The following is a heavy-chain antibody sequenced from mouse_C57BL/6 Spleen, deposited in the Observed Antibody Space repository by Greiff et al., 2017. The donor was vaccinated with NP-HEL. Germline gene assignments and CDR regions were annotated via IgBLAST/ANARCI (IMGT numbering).Heavy chain of an antibody. CDR1: GFTFSSYA. J-gene: IGHJ3*01. Sequence: EVKLEESGGGLVKPGGSLKLSCAASGFTFSSYAMSWVRQTPEKRLEWVATISDGGSYTYYPDNVKGRFTISRDNAKNNLYLQMSHLKSEDTAMYYCARAGLLRGVGRFAYWGQGTLVTVSA. CDR2: ISDGGSYT. D-gene: IGHD1-1*01. CDR3: ARAGLLRGVGRFAY. V-gene: IGHV5-4*03.